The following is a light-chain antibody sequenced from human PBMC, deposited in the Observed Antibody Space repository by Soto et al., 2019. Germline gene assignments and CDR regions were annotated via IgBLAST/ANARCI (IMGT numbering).Light chain of an antibody. J-gene: IGLJ1*01. V-gene: IGLV2-14*01. Sequence: QSALAQPASVSGSPGQSITISCTGTSSDVGGYDLVSWYQQHPGKAPKHRISDVSNRPSGGSNRFSGSKSGNTAALTISGLQAEDEADYDCGSYTSSKTYVFGTGTKVTVL. CDR2: DVS. CDR3: GSYTSSKTYV. CDR1: SSDVGGYDL.